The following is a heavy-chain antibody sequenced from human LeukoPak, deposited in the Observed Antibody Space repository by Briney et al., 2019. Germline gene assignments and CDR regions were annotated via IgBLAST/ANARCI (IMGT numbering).Heavy chain of an antibody. V-gene: IGHV3-21*01. CDR3: ARGVFWQQEHYGMDV. CDR2: ISSSSSYI. J-gene: IGHJ6*02. Sequence: PGGSLRLSCAASGFIFSTYSMNWVRQAPGKGLEWVSSISSSSSYIYYADSVKGRFTISRDDAKNSAYLQMNSLRAEDTAVYYCARGVFWQQEHYGMDVWGQGTTVSVSS. CDR1: GFIFSTYS. D-gene: IGHD6-13*01.